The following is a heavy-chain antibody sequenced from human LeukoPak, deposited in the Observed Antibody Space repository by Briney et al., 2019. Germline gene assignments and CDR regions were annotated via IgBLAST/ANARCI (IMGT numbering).Heavy chain of an antibody. V-gene: IGHV4-4*07. CDR3: ARERGDMVRVFDY. CDR1: GGSISGYY. CDR2: IYTTGST. J-gene: IGHJ4*02. Sequence: SETLSLTCTASGGSISGYYWDWIRQPAGKGLEWIGRIYTTGSTNYSPSLKSRVSMSMDTSKNQFSLNLNSVTAADTAVYHCARERGDMVRVFDYWGQGTLVTVSS. D-gene: IGHD3-10*01.